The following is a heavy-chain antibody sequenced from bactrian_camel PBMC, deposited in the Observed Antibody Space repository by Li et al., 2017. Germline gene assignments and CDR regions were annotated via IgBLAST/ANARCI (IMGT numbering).Heavy chain of an antibody. J-gene: IGHJ4*01. Sequence: VQLVESGGGLAHPRGSLRLSCAASGYTFSGYCMIWVRQAPGKEREGVATIDSAGSAAYADSVKGRFTISQDNAKNIIYLQMDSLKPEDTGMYYCASDGWWLLPEYNYWGQGTQVTVS. CDR2: IDSAGSA. D-gene: IGHD2*01. V-gene: IGHV3S26*01. CDR1: GYTFSGYC. CDR3: ASDGWWLLPEYNY.